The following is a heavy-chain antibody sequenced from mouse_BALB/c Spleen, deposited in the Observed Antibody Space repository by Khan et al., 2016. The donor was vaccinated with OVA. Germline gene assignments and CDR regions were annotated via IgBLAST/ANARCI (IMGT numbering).Heavy chain of an antibody. J-gene: IGHJ2*01. CDR2: IGPENGNT. CDR3: ARSMLLYFDY. CDR1: GFNIKDYY. Sequence: VQLQQSGTELVRPGALVRLSCPASGFNIKDYYIHWVKQRPDQGLEWIGWIGPENGNTIYDPKFQGKASITADTSSETAYLQLSSLTSEDTAVYYCARSMLLYFDYWGRGTTLTASS. D-gene: IGHD2-3*01. V-gene: IGHV14-1*02.